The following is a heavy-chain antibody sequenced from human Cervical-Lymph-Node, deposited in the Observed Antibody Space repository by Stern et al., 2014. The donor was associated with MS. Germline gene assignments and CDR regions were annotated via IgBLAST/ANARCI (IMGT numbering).Heavy chain of an antibody. Sequence: VQLVESGAEARAPGASMKVSCKASGYIFTDYYLHWVRQAPGQGLEWLGWIHPNSAGTNYAQNFQGRVTMTRDTSISTAYMELRWLGSADTAVYYCARGSGTAYDLRGDYWGQGTLVTVSS. J-gene: IGHJ4*01. CDR3: ARGSGTAYDLRGDY. D-gene: IGHD3-3*01. V-gene: IGHV1-2*02. CDR1: GYIFTDYY. CDR2: IHPNSAGT.